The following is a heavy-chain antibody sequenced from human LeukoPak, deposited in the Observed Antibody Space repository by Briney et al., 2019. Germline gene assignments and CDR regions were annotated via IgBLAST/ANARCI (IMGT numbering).Heavy chain of an antibody. V-gene: IGHV4-39*01. J-gene: IGHJ4*02. D-gene: IGHD3-16*01. CDR1: GFTFSSYA. CDR3: ARHINNYAHSAYPPNDF. CDR2: IHFSGTT. Sequence: GSLRLSCAASGFTFSSYAMSWVRQPPGKGLEWIGSIHFSGTTYYTPSLKSRVTISVDTPKNQFSLNLNSVTAADTAIYYCARHINNYAHSAYPPNDFWGQGTLVTVSS.